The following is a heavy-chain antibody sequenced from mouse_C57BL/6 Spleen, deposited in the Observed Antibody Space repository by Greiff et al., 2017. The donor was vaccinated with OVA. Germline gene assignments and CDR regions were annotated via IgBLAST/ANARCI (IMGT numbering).Heavy chain of an antibody. CDR3: ARNYYGSSRAMDY. Sequence: VQLQQPGAELVRPGSSVKLSCKASGYTFTSYWMHWVKQRPIQGLEWIGNIDPSDSETHYNQKFKDKATLTVDKSSSTAYMQLSSLTSEDSAVYYCARNYYGSSRAMDYWGQGTSVTVSS. CDR2: IDPSDSET. D-gene: IGHD1-1*01. V-gene: IGHV1-52*01. CDR1: GYTFTSYW. J-gene: IGHJ4*01.